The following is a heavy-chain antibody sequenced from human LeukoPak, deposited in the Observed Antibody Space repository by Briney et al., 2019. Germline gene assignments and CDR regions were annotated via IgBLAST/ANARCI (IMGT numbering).Heavy chain of an antibody. CDR1: GYNFTSYW. Sequence: GESLKISGQGSGYNFTSYWIAWVRQKPGKGLECMGIIYPGDSEDRYSPSFQGQVTMSVDKSLSTAYLQWSSLKASDTAMYYCAKFGGSYYYYYGLDVWGQGTTVTVSS. V-gene: IGHV5-51*01. J-gene: IGHJ6*02. CDR2: IYPGDSED. CDR3: AKFGGSYYYYYGLDV. D-gene: IGHD1-26*01.